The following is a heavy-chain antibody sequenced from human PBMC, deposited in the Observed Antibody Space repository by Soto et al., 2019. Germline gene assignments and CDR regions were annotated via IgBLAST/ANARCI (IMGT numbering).Heavy chain of an antibody. CDR3: ARETSIAARTGGYYFDY. CDR1: GYTFTSYG. J-gene: IGHJ4*02. V-gene: IGHV1-18*01. CDR2: ISAYNGNT. D-gene: IGHD6-6*01. Sequence: GAAVKVSCKASGYTFTSYGISWVRQAPGQGLEWMGWISAYNGNTNYAQKLQGRVTMTTDTSTSTAYMELRSLRSDDTAVYYCARETSIAARTGGYYFDYWGQGTLVTVSS.